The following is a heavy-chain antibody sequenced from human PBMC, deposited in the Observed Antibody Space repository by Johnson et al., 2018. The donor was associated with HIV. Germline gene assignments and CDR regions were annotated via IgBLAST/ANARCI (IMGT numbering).Heavy chain of an antibody. V-gene: IGHV3-30*03. CDR3: ARDVTKDAFDI. CDR2: ISYDGRNK. Sequence: VQLVESGGGVVQPGRSLRLSCAASGFTFSNYGMHWVHQGPGKGLEWVAIISYDGRNKYYADSVKGRFTISRDNSKNTLYLQMNSLRAEDTAVYYCARDVTKDAFDIWGQGTKVTVSS. D-gene: IGHD4-17*01. CDR1: GFTFSNYG. J-gene: IGHJ3*02.